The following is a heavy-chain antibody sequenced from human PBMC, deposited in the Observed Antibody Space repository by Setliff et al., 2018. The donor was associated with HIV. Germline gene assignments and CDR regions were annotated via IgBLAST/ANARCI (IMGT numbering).Heavy chain of an antibody. D-gene: IGHD6-6*01. V-gene: IGHV4-39*07. J-gene: IGHJ5*02. CDR1: GGSISGHY. CDR3: ARVSRGGSSPGWFDP. CDR2: IYYSGGT. Sequence: SCTVSGGSISGHYWGWIRQPPGKGLEWIGSIYYSGGTYYNPSLKSRVTISVDTSKNQFSLKLSSVTAADTAVYYCARVSRGGSSPGWFDPWGQGTLVTVS.